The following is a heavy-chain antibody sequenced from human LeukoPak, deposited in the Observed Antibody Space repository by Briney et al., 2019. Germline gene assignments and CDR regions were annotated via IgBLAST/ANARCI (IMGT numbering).Heavy chain of an antibody. CDR1: GFTFSDYY. Sequence: GGSLRLSCAASGFTFSDYYMSWIRQAPGKGLEWVSYISSSGSTIYYADSVKGRFTISRDNAKNSLYLQMNSLRAEDTAVYYCAKVIPRGPRYFDYWGQGTLVTVSS. CDR2: ISSSGSTI. J-gene: IGHJ4*02. V-gene: IGHV3-11*01. CDR3: AKVIPRGPRYFDY.